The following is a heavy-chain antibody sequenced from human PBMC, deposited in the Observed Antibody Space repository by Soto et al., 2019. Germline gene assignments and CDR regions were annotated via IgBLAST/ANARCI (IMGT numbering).Heavy chain of an antibody. V-gene: IGHV1-69*10. CDR1: GDTFSTYA. D-gene: IGHD3-22*01. CDR3: ARERSRYDRSGYYRPDY. Sequence: GASVKVSCKASGDTFSTYAISWVRQAPGQGLEWLGGIIPILGTTSYAQRFQGRVTITADKSTSTAYMELSSLRSEDTAVYYCARERSRYDRSGYYRPDYWGQGTLVTVSS. CDR2: IIPILGTT. J-gene: IGHJ4*02.